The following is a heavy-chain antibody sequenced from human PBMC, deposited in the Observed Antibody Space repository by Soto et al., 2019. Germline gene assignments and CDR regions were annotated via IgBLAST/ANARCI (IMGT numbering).Heavy chain of an antibody. J-gene: IGHJ4*02. V-gene: IGHV3-23*01. CDR1: GFTFSSYA. Sequence: GGSLRLSCAASGFTFSSYAMSWVRQAPGKGLEWVSAISGRGGSTYFADSVKGRFTISRDTSKNTLYLQMNSLRAEDTAVYYCAKDMVAVPGPSDYWGQGTLVTVSS. D-gene: IGHD6-19*01. CDR2: ISGRGGST. CDR3: AKDMVAVPGPSDY.